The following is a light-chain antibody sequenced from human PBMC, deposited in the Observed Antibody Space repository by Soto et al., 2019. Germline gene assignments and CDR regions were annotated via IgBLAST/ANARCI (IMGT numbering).Light chain of an antibody. CDR3: QRYYNAPLT. V-gene: IGKV4-1*01. CDR2: WAS. J-gene: IGKJ4*01. Sequence: DIVMTQSPDYLAVSLGERATINCKSSQSLLYRSNNKNYLAWYQQKAGQPPKLLIYWASTRESGVPDRFSGSGSGTDFTLTISSQQPEDVAVYFCQRYYNAPLTFGGGTRVEIK. CDR1: QSLLYRSNNKNY.